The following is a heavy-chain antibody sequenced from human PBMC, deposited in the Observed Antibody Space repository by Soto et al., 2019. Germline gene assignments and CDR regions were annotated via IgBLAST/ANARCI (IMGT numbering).Heavy chain of an antibody. CDR3: AREGGTSRRDYYGMDV. D-gene: IGHD2-2*01. CDR2: ISSSSSYI. J-gene: IGHJ6*02. Sequence: EVQLVESGGGLVKPGGSLRLSCAASGFTFSSYSMNWVRQAPGKGLEWVSSISSSSSYIYYADSVNGRFTISRDNAKNSLYLQMNSLRAEDTAVYYCAREGGTSRRDYYGMDVWGQGTTVTVSS. CDR1: GFTFSSYS. V-gene: IGHV3-21*01.